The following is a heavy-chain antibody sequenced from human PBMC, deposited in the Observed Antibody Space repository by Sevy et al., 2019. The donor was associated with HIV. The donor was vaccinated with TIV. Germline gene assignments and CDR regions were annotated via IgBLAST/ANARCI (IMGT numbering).Heavy chain of an antibody. CDR2: IQYDGSNK. Sequence: GGSLRLSCAASGFTFSSYGMHWVRQAPGKGLEWVAFIQYDGSNKYYADSVKGRFTVSRDSSKNTLYLQLNSLIGDDTAVYYCAKDGTGFVAAPYNWFDPWGQGTLVTVSS. V-gene: IGHV3-30*02. CDR3: AKDGTGFVAAPYNWFDP. J-gene: IGHJ5*02. CDR1: GFTFSSYG. D-gene: IGHD6-6*01.